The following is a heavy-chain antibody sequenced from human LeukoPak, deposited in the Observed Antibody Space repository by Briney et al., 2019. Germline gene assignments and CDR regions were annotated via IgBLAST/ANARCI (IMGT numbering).Heavy chain of an antibody. J-gene: IGHJ4*02. CDR3: ARRVAQTSDY. D-gene: IGHD2-15*01. V-gene: IGHV5-51*01. CDR2: IYPGDSDT. Sequence: GESLKISFKGSGXSFTSYCIGWVRQMPGKGLEWMGIIYPGDSDTRYSPSFQGQVTISADKSISTAYLQWSSLKASDTAMYYCARRVAQTSDYWGQGTLVTVSS. CDR1: GXSFTSYC.